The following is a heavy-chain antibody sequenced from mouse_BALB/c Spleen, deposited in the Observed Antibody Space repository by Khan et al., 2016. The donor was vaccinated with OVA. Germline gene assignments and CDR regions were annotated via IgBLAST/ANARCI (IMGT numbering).Heavy chain of an antibody. V-gene: IGHV3-2*02. Sequence: VQLVESGPGLVKPSQSLSLTCTVTGYSITSDYVWNWIRQFPGNKLEWMGFISYSGNTNYNPSLKSRFSITRDTSKNQFFLQLNSVTTEDTATYYCARIYGVAFDYGGRGTSLTVSS. CDR3: ARIYGVAFDY. D-gene: IGHD1-1*01. CDR2: ISYSGNT. J-gene: IGHJ2*02. CDR1: GYSITSDYV.